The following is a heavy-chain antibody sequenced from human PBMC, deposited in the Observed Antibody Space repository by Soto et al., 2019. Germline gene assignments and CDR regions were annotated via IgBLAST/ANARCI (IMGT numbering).Heavy chain of an antibody. CDR3: ARDKYSSSRGWFDP. Sequence: ASVKVSCKASGYTFTSYGISWVRQAPGQGLEWMGWISAYNGNTNYAQKLQGRVTMTTDTSTSTAYMELRSLRSDDTAVYYCARDKYSSSRGWFDPCGQGTLVTVSS. CDR1: GYTFTSYG. D-gene: IGHD6-6*01. CDR2: ISAYNGNT. V-gene: IGHV1-18*01. J-gene: IGHJ5*02.